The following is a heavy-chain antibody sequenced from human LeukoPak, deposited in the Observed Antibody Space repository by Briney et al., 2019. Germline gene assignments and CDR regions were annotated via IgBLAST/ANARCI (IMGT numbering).Heavy chain of an antibody. CDR2: ISWNSGSI. V-gene: IGHV3-9*01. Sequence: GGSLRLSCAASGFTFDDYAIHWVRRAPGKGLEWVSGISWNSGSIGYADSVKGRFTISRDNAKNSLYLQMNSLRAEDTAVYYCASESGLVGAIHFQHWGQGTPVTVSS. CDR1: GFTFDDYA. J-gene: IGHJ1*01. CDR3: ASESGLVGAIHFQH. D-gene: IGHD1-26*01.